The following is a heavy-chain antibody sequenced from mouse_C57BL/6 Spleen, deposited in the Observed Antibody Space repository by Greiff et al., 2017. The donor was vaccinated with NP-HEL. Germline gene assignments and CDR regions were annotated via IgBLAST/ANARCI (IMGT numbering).Heavy chain of an antibody. D-gene: IGHD2-5*01. Sequence: VQLQQSGPELVKPGASVKISCKASGYTFTDYYINWVKQRPGQGLEWIGWIFPGSGSTYYNEKFKGKATLTVDKSSSTAYMLLSSLTSEDSAVYFCARSPYYSNYRWYFDVWGTGTTVTVSS. V-gene: IGHV1-75*01. CDR1: GYTFTDYY. J-gene: IGHJ1*03. CDR2: IFPGSGST. CDR3: ARSPYYSNYRWYFDV.